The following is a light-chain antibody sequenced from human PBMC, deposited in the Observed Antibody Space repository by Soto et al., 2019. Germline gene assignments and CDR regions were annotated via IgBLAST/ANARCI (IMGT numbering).Light chain of an antibody. V-gene: IGKV1-39*01. CDR2: AAS. J-gene: IGKJ1*01. CDR1: QSISSY. Sequence: DIQMTQSPSSLSASVGDRVTITCRASQSISSYLNWYQQKPGKAPKLLIYAASSLQSGVPSRFTGSGSGTEFTLTISRLEPEDFAVYFCQQHRTFGQGTKVDIK. CDR3: QQHRT.